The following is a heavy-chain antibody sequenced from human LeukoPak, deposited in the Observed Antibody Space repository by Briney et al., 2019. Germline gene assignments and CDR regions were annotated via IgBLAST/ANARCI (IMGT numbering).Heavy chain of an antibody. Sequence: GGSLRLSCEVSGFTFSNYGMHWVRHPPGKGLVWVSRVNSDGRSTDYADSVKGRFTISRDNAKNTLYLQMNSLRAEDTALYYCVRVVGATTAWYWGQGTLVSLSS. CDR2: VNSDGRST. CDR3: VRVVGATTAWY. J-gene: IGHJ4*02. V-gene: IGHV3-74*01. CDR1: GFTFSNYG. D-gene: IGHD1-26*01.